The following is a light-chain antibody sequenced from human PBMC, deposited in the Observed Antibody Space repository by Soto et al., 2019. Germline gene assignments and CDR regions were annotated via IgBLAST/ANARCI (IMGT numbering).Light chain of an antibody. CDR2: DVS. J-gene: IGLJ2*01. Sequence: QSALTQPASVSGSPGQSITISCTGTSSDIADYNYVSWYQQHPGKAPKLMVYDVSYRPSGVSNRFSGSKSGSTASLTISGLQAEDEADYYCGLYTSSSTVVFGGGTQLTVL. V-gene: IGLV2-14*01. CDR1: SSDIADYNY. CDR3: GLYTSSSTVV.